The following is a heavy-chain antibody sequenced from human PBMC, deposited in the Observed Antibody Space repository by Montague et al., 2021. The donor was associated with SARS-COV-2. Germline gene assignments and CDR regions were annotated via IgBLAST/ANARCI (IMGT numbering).Heavy chain of an antibody. Sequence: SETLSLTCSVSGGSMSSNHWFWIRQPPGTGLEWICYVSYRGSTNSNPSLTRRVTISLDTSKNRFSLRVTSVTAADTAVYYCARDVRYYYDQWGQGILVTVSS. CDR2: VSYRGST. J-gene: IGHJ4*02. V-gene: IGHV4-59*01. CDR3: ARDVRYYYDQ. D-gene: IGHD3-10*01. CDR1: GGSMSSNH.